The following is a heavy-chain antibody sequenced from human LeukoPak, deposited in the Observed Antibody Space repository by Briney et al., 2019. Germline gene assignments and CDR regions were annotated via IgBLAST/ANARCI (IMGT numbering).Heavy chain of an antibody. J-gene: IGHJ4*02. D-gene: IGHD6-13*01. CDR3: AKDSNRLAPGYSSSRSFDY. Sequence: PGGSLRLSCAASGFTFSSYWMHWVRQAPGKGLVWVSRIKSDGSSTSYADSVKGRFTISRDNAKNSLYLQMNSLRAEDTALYYCAKDSNRLAPGYSSSRSFDYWGQGTLVTVSS. V-gene: IGHV3-74*01. CDR1: GFTFSSYW. CDR2: IKSDGSST.